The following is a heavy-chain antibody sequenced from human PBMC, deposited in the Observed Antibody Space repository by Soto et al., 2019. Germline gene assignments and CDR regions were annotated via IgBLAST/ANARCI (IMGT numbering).Heavy chain of an antibody. D-gene: IGHD2-15*01. Sequence: GESLKISCKGSGYSFTNYWIHWVRQMAGKGLEWMGRIDPDDSYTNYSPSFQGHVTISVDKSISTAYLQWSSLQASDTAIYYCXRLPPPTYCSGSTCSGYWGPGTLVTVSS. CDR3: XRLPPPTYCSGSTCSGY. J-gene: IGHJ4*02. CDR2: IDPDDSYT. V-gene: IGHV5-10-1*01. CDR1: GYSFTNYW.